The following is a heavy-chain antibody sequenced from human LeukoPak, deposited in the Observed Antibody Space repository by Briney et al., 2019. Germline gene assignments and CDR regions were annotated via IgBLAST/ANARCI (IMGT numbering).Heavy chain of an antibody. Sequence: GGSLRLSCAGSGFTFNNYWMHWVRQVPGKGLEWVSRINGDGRSTSYADSVKGRFTITRDNAKYTLFLQMNNLGAEDTAVYYCAKDRGAPDFYYYHYGMDVWGQGTTVTVSS. D-gene: IGHD1-14*01. CDR2: INGDGRST. J-gene: IGHJ6*02. V-gene: IGHV3-74*01. CDR3: AKDRGAPDFYYYHYGMDV. CDR1: GFTFNNYW.